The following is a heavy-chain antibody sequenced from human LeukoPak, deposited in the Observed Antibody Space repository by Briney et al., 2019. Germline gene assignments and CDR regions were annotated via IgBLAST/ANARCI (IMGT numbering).Heavy chain of an antibody. CDR2: IIPIFGTA. D-gene: IGHD3-22*01. CDR3: ARSLYYYDSSGYYLNAFDI. J-gene: IGHJ3*02. Sequence: SVKVSCKASGGTFISYAISWVLQAPGQGLEWMGRIIPIFGTANYAQKIQGRVTITTDESTSTAYMELSSLRSEDTAVYYCARSLYYYDSSGYYLNAFDIWGQGTMVTVSS. CDR1: GGTFISYA. V-gene: IGHV1-69*05.